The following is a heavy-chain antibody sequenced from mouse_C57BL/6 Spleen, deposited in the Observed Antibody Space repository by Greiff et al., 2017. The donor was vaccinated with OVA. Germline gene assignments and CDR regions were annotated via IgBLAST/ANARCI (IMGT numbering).Heavy chain of an antibody. Sequence: DVKLVESGPGLVKPSQSLSLTCSVTGYSITSGYYWNWIRQFPGNKLEWMGYISYDGSNNYNPSLKNRISITRDTSKNQFFLKLNSVTTEDTATYYCASYYGSSYYAMDYWGQGTSVTVSS. CDR2: ISYDGSN. D-gene: IGHD1-1*01. CDR1: GYSITSGYY. V-gene: IGHV3-6*01. CDR3: ASYYGSSYYAMDY. J-gene: IGHJ4*01.